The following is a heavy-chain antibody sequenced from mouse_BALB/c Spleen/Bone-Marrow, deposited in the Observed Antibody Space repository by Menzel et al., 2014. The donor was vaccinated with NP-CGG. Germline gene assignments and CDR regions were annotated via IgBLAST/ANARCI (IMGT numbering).Heavy chain of an antibody. CDR2: ILPGSGTT. CDR3: ARLITTGGFAY. V-gene: IGHV1-9*01. J-gene: IGHJ3*01. CDR1: GYTFSTYW. Sequence: VQLLESGAELMKPGASVKLSCKATGYTFSTYWIEWVKQTPGPGLDWIGEILPGSGTTNYNEKLKGKATFTADTSSNTAYMQLSSLTSEDSAVYYCARLITTGGFAYWGQGTLVTVSA. D-gene: IGHD2-4*01.